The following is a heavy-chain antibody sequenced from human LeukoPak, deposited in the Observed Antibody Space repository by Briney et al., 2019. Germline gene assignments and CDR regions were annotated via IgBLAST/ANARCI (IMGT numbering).Heavy chain of an antibody. V-gene: IGHV1-69*05. CDR3: AGALFHYDSSGYDMGAYDI. CDR1: GGTFSNYA. Sequence: GASVKVSCKASGGTFSNYALIWVRQAPGRGLEWMGATTPIFGSAEYAQNFQGRVTVTTDESTSTAYMEMSSLRSDDTAVYYCAGALFHYDSSGYDMGAYDIWGQGTMVTVSS. CDR2: TTPIFGSA. J-gene: IGHJ3*02. D-gene: IGHD3-22*01.